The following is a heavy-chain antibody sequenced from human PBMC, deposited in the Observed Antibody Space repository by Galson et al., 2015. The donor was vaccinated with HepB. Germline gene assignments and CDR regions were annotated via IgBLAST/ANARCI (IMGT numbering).Heavy chain of an antibody. CDR1: GFSLSTSGVG. Sequence: PALVKPTQTLTLTCTFSGFSLSTSGVGVGWIRQPPGKALEWLALIYWDDDKRYSPSLKSRLTITKDTSKNQVVLTMTNMDPVDTATYYCAHTGGGWNDDFISSLGAFDIWGQGTMVTVSS. CDR2: IYWDDDK. D-gene: IGHD3-3*01. J-gene: IGHJ3*02. CDR3: AHTGGGWNDDFISSLGAFDI. V-gene: IGHV2-5*02.